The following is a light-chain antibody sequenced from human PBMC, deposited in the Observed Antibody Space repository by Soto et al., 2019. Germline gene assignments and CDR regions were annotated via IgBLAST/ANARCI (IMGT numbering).Light chain of an antibody. J-gene: IGLJ3*02. V-gene: IGLV2-11*01. CDR3: CSYASAYNFWV. CDR1: NSDVGGYNY. CDR2: DVS. Sequence: QSALTQPRSVSGSPGQSVTISCTGTNSDVGGYNYVSWYQQHPGKAPKVMIYDVSRRPSGVPDRFSGSKSGNTASLTISGLQAEDEAYYYCCSYASAYNFWVFGGGTKVTVL.